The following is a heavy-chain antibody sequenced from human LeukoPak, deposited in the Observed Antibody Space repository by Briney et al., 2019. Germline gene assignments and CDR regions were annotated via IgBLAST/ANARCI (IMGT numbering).Heavy chain of an antibody. J-gene: IGHJ6*02. CDR1: GYTFTSYD. V-gene: IGHV1-8*01. Sequence: ASVKVSCRASGYTFTSYDINWVRQATGQGLEWMGWMNPNSGNTGYAQKFQGRVTMTRNTSISTAYMELSSLRSEDTAVYYCAGNYYDSSGYQHPRYYYYYYGMDVWGQGTTVTVSS. CDR3: AGNYYDSSGYQHPRYYYYYYGMDV. CDR2: MNPNSGNT. D-gene: IGHD3-22*01.